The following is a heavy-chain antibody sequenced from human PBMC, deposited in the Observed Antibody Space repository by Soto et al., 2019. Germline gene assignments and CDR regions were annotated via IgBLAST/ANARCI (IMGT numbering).Heavy chain of an antibody. V-gene: IGHV1-18*01. J-gene: IGHJ4*02. CDR1: GYTFTTYG. CDR3: ARGRGDGSIWYVAY. CDR2: ISAYNGYT. Sequence: ASVKVSCKASGYTFTTYGITWVRQAPGQGLEWVGWISAYNGYTNYAQKLQGRVTMTTDTSTSTAYMELGSLRSDDTAVYYCARGRGDGSIWYVAYWGQGTLVTVSS. D-gene: IGHD6-13*01.